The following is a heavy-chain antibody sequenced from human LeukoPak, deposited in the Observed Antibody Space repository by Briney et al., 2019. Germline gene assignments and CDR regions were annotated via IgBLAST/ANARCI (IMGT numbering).Heavy chain of an antibody. J-gene: IGHJ6*03. D-gene: IGHD5-12*01. CDR2: INWNGGST. CDR3: ARGYNYYMDV. V-gene: IGHV3-20*04. CDR1: GFTIDDYG. Sequence: GGSLRLSCAASGFTIDDYGMSWVRQAPGKGLEWVSGINWNGGSTGYADSVKGRFTISRDNAKNSLHLQMNSLRVEDTALYYCARGYNYYMDVWGKGTTVTVSS.